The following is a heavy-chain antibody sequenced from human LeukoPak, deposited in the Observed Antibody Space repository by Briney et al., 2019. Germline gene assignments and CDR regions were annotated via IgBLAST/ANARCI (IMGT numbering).Heavy chain of an antibody. V-gene: IGHV3-23*01. CDR2: ISGSGGST. D-gene: IGHD6-13*01. CDR1: GFTFSNAW. CDR3: AKQQLATDY. J-gene: IGHJ4*02. Sequence: GGSLRLSCAASGFTFSNAWMSWVRQAPGKGLEWVSAISGSGGSTYYADSVKGRFTISRDNSKNTLYLQMNSLRAEDTAVYYCAKQQLATDYWGQGTLVTVSS.